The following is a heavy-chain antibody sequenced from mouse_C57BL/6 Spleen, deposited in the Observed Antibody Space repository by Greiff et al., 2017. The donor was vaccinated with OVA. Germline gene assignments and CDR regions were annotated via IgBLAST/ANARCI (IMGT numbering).Heavy chain of an antibody. J-gene: IGHJ3*01. CDR1: GYSITSGYD. CDR2: ISYSGST. V-gene: IGHV3-1*01. D-gene: IGHD3-2*01. CDR3: ARADRAWFAY. Sequence: ESGPGMVKPSQSLSLTCTVTGYSITSGYDWHWIRHFPGNHLEWLGYISYSGSTNYNPSLKSRISITHDTSKNHFFLKLNSVTTEDTATYYCARADRAWFAYWGQGTLVTVSA.